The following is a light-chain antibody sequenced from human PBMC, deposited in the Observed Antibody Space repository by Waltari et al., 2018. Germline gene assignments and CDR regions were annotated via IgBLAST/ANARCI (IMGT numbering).Light chain of an antibody. V-gene: IGKV3D-20*02. Sequence: EIVLTQSPGTLSLSPGERATLSCRASQSVSSTYLAWYQQKPGQAPRLLIYGTSSRATGTPARFSGSGSGTDFTLTISSLEPEDFAVYYCQHRDHWPPDATFGPGTKVDV. CDR1: QSVSSTY. J-gene: IGKJ3*01. CDR3: QHRDHWPPDAT. CDR2: GTS.